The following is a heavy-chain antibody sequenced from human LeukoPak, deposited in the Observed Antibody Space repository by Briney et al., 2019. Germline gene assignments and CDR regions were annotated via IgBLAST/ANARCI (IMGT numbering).Heavy chain of an antibody. CDR3: ARYDYGRSGFDY. J-gene: IGHJ4*02. V-gene: IGHV3-66*01. Sequence: GGSLRLPCAASGFTVSTNYMSWVRQAPGKGLEWVSVIYSDGTTYYADSVKGRFSISRDNSKNTLDLQMNSLRAEDTAVYYCARYDYGRSGFDYWGQGTLVTVSS. CDR1: GFTVSTNY. CDR2: IYSDGTT. D-gene: IGHD5-12*01.